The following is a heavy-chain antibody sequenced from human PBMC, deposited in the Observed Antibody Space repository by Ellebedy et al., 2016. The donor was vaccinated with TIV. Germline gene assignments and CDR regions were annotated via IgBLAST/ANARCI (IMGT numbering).Heavy chain of an antibody. CDR3: AREQNYYDSSGYYWGAFDI. V-gene: IGHV4-34*01. Sequence: SETLSLXXAVYGGSFSGYYWSWIRQPPGKGLEWIGEINHSGSTNYNPSLKSRVTISVDTSKNQFSLKLSSVTAADTAVYYCAREQNYYDSSGYYWGAFDIWGQGTMVTVSS. CDR2: INHSGST. CDR1: GGSFSGYY. D-gene: IGHD3-22*01. J-gene: IGHJ3*02.